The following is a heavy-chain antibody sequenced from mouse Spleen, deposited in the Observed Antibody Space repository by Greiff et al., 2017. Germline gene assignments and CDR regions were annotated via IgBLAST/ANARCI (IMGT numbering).Heavy chain of an antibody. D-gene: IGHD1-1*01. J-gene: IGHJ2*01. CDR3: ARRTTVSYFDY. CDR2: ISSGGSYT. V-gene: IGHV5-9-3*01. CDR1: GFTFSSYA. Sequence: EVQGVESGGGLVKPGGSLKLSCAASGFTFSSYAMSWVRQTPEKRLEWVATISSGGSYTYYPDSVKGRFTISRDNAKNTLYLQMSSLRSEDTAMYYCARRTTVSYFDYWGQGTTLTVSS.